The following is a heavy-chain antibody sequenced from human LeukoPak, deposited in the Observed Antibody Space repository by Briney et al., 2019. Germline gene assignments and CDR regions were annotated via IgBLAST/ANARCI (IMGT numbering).Heavy chain of an antibody. CDR2: ISASGDST. V-gene: IGHV3-23*01. J-gene: IGHJ4*02. CDR3: AKDGGGRYSYGYFDY. CDR1: GFTFSSYA. Sequence: GGSLRLSCAASGFTFSSYAMSWVRQAPGKGLEWVSPISASGDSTYYADSVKGRFTISRDNSKNTLYLQMNSLRAEDTAVYYCAKDGGGRYSYGYFDYWGQGTLVTVSS. D-gene: IGHD5-18*01.